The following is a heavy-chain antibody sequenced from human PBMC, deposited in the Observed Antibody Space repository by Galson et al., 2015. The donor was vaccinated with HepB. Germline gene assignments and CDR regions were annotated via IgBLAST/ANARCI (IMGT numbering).Heavy chain of an antibody. Sequence: SLRLSCAASGFTFSSYGMHWVRQAPGKGLEWVAVISYDGSNKYYADSVKGRSTISRDNSKNTLCLQMNSLRAEDTAVYYCAKEWDLYDSSGYYPREGAFDIWGQGTMVTVSS. J-gene: IGHJ3*02. CDR1: GFTFSSYG. CDR3: AKEWDLYDSSGYYPREGAFDI. D-gene: IGHD3-22*01. CDR2: ISYDGSNK. V-gene: IGHV3-30*18.